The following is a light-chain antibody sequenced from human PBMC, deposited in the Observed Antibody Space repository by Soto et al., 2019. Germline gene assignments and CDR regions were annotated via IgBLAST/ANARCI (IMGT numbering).Light chain of an antibody. J-gene: IGKJ4*01. CDR2: DAS. V-gene: IGKV3D-11*01. CDR1: QGVSSY. Sequence: EIVLTQSPATLSLSPGERATLSCRASQGVSSYLAWYQQKPGQAPRLLIYDASNRATGIPARFSGSGPGTDFTLTISSLEPEDFVVYYCQQRSNCPLTFGGGTKVEIK. CDR3: QQRSNCPLT.